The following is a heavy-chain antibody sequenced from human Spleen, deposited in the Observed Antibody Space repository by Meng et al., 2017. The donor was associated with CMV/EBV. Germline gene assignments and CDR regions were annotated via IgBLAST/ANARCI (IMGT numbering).Heavy chain of an antibody. CDR2: IIPILGIA. D-gene: IGHD3-10*01. J-gene: IGHJ4*02. V-gene: IGHV1-69*02. CDR3: AHVSMVREYYFDY. CDR1: GGTFSSYT. Sequence: KASGGTFSSYTISWVRQAPGQGLERMGRIIPILGIANYAQKFQGRVTITADKSTSTAYMELSSLRSEDTAVYYCAHVSMVREYYFDYWGQGTLVTVSS.